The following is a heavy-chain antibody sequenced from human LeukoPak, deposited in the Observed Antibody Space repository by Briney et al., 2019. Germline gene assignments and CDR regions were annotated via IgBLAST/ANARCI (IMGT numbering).Heavy chain of an antibody. D-gene: IGHD6-19*01. CDR3: AKGLYSSGWYYFDY. Sequence: PGRSLRLSCAASGFTFSSYGMHWVRQAPGKGLEWVSAISGSGGSTYYADSVKGRFTISRDNSKNTLYLQMNSLRAEDTAVYYCAKGLYSSGWYYFDYWGQGTLVTVSS. V-gene: IGHV3-23*01. CDR2: ISGSGGST. J-gene: IGHJ4*02. CDR1: GFTFSSYG.